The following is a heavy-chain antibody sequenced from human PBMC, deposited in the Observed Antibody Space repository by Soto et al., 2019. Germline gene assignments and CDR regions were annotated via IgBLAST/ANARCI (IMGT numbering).Heavy chain of an antibody. Sequence: QITLKESGPTLVKPTQPLTLTCTFSGFSLSTSGVGVGWIRQPPGKALEWLALIYWDDDHRYSPSLKSRLTITMDTTKTHLILTMTIMDSVDTATYYCAHIRGYTYVDACDFCGQGTMVTVSS. V-gene: IGHV2-5*02. CDR2: IYWDDDH. CDR3: AHIRGYTYVDACDF. CDR1: GFSLSTSGVG. D-gene: IGHD3-16*01. J-gene: IGHJ3*01.